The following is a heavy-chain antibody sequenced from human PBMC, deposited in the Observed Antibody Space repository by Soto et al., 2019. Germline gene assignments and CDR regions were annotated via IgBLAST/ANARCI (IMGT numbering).Heavy chain of an antibody. Sequence: SVKVSCKASGGTFSSYAISWVRQAPGQGLEWMGGIIPIFGTANYAQKFQGRVTITADESTSTAYMELSSLRSEDTAVYYCARDLGYCSGGSCYSYFDYWGQGTLVTVSS. J-gene: IGHJ4*02. D-gene: IGHD2-15*01. CDR2: IIPIFGTA. CDR1: GGTFSSYA. V-gene: IGHV1-69*13. CDR3: ARDLGYCSGGSCYSYFDY.